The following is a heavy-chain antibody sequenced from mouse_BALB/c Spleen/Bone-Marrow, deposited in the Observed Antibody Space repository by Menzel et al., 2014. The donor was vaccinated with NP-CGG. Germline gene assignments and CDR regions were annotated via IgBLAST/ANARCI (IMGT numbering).Heavy chain of an antibody. CDR1: GYTFTSYW. CDR3: ARGNXEAMDY. V-gene: IGHV1-7*01. J-gene: IGHJ4*01. CDR2: INPSAGYT. Sequence: VQLQQSGAELAKPGASVKMSCKASGYTFTSYWMHWVKQRPGQGLEWIGYINPSAGYTAYNQKFKDKATLTADKSSNTAYMQLSSLTSXDXXXYXXARGNXEAMDYXGQGTSVTVSS. D-gene: IGHD2-1*01.